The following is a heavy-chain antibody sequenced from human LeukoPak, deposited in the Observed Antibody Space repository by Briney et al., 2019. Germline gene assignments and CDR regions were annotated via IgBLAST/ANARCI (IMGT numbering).Heavy chain of an antibody. CDR1: GGTFSSYA. CDR3: ARHQNIRYYYDSSGYRGPADY. D-gene: IGHD3-22*01. J-gene: IGHJ4*02. Sequence: GSSVKVSCKASGGTFSSYAISWVRQAPGQGLEWMGGIIPIFGTANYAQKFQGRVTITADESTSTAYMELSSLRSEDTAVYYCARHQNIRYYYDSSGYRGPADYWGQGTLVTVSS. V-gene: IGHV1-69*01. CDR2: IIPIFGTA.